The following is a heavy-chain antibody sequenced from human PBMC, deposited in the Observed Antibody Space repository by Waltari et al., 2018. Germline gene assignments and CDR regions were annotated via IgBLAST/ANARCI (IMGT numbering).Heavy chain of an antibody. CDR1: GFTFSSYS. V-gene: IGHV3-21*01. CDR2: ISSSSSYI. J-gene: IGHJ4*02. CDR3: ARANWGSPYFDY. D-gene: IGHD7-27*01. Sequence: EVQLVESGGGLVKPGGSLRLSCAASGFTFSSYSMNWVRQAPGKGLEWVYSISSSSSYIYYADSVKGRFTISRDNAKNSLYLQRNSLRAEDTAVYYCARANWGSPYFDYWGQGTLVTVSS.